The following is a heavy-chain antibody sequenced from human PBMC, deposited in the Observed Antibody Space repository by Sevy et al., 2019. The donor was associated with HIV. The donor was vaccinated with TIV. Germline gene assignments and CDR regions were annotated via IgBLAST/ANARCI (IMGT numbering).Heavy chain of an antibody. CDR1: GFNFNIYS. CDR3: AREGCTRPHDH. D-gene: IGHD2-8*01. J-gene: IGHJ4*02. CDR2: LSFGCGRI. V-gene: IGHV3-23*01. Sequence: GGCLRLYCVASGFNFNIYSMSWVRQAPGKGLEWVSTLSFGCGRINHADSVQGRFTMSRDDSKKTVYLEMNSLRAEDTAVYYCAREGCTRPHDHWGQGTLVTVSS.